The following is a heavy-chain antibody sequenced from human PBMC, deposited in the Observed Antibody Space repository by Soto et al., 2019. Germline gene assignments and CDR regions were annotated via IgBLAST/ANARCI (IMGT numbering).Heavy chain of an antibody. J-gene: IGHJ4*02. Sequence: QVQLAQSGAEVKKPGASVKVSCKASGYTFTSYGISWVRQAPGQGLEWMAWINPYNGNTKYAEKFLGRVTVTTDTFTATAYMEVRSLTSDDTAVFYCARVGVGLAAPRVWPYWGQGTPVTVSS. D-gene: IGHD6-13*01. CDR3: ARVGVGLAAPRVWPY. CDR1: GYTFTSYG. V-gene: IGHV1-18*01. CDR2: INPYNGNT.